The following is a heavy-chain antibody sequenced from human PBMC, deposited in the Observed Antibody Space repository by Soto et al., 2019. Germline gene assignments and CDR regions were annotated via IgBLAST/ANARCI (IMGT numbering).Heavy chain of an antibody. CDR1: GFTFSSYA. V-gene: IGHV3-30*04. CDR2: ISYDGSNK. Sequence: GSLRLSCAASGFTFSSYAMHWVRQAPGKGLEWVAVISYDGSNKYYADSVKGRFTISRDNSKNTLYLQMNSLRAEDTAVYYCARDREGITIFYYFDYWGQGTLVTVSS. D-gene: IGHD3-3*01. CDR3: ARDREGITIFYYFDY. J-gene: IGHJ4*02.